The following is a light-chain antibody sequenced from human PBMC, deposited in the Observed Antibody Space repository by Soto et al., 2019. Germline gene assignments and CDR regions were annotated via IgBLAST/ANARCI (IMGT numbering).Light chain of an antibody. CDR1: HDIGNK. J-gene: IGKJ4*01. CDR2: GAS. CDR3: QQYHVYPLT. V-gene: IGKV1-16*02. Sequence: DIQMTQSPSSLSASVGDRVIITCRASHDIGNKIAWFQQKPGKGPKSLIYGASILQSGVPSKFSGSRSATDFTLTITSLQPEDFATYYFQQYHVYPLTFGGGTKLEIK.